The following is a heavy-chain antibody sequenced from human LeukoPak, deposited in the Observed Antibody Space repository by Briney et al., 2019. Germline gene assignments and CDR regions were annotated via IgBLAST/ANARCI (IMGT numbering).Heavy chain of an antibody. Sequence: GGSLRLSCVASGFTFSNAWMNWVRQAPGKGLEWVGRIQSKTDGGTSDYGAPVKGRFTISRDDSKNTLYLQMNSLKTEYTAVYYCTTAPKWETQGTDYWGHGTLVTISS. V-gene: IGHV3-15*01. J-gene: IGHJ4*01. D-gene: IGHD1-26*01. CDR3: TTAPKWETQGTDY. CDR2: IQSKTDGGTS. CDR1: GFTFSNAW.